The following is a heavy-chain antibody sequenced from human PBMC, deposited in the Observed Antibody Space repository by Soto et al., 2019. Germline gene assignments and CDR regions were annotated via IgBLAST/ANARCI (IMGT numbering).Heavy chain of an antibody. J-gene: IGHJ3*01. Sequence: QVHLVESGGVVVQPGRSLRLSCVASGFSFSDSGMHWVRQAPGKGLEWVAAISYDGSNKYYADSVNDRFTISRDNSKNTLSLQMNSLRAEDKAVYYCAKSVRYCLGSSCSPEAFDVWGQGTLVSVSS. CDR1: GFSFSDSG. CDR3: AKSVRYCLGSSCSPEAFDV. CDR2: ISYDGSNK. D-gene: IGHD2-15*01. V-gene: IGHV3-30*18.